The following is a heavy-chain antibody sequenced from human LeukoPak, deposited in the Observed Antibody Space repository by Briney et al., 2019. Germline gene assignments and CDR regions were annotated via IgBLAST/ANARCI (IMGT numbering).Heavy chain of an antibody. V-gene: IGHV3-13*04. CDR3: AKEDSSWYGPPLEVNWFDP. D-gene: IGHD6-13*01. CDR2: INTAADT. CDR1: GFAFSNYD. Sequence: GGSLRLSCAASGFAFSNYDMLWVRQATGKGLEWVSAINTAADTYYPDSVKGRFTISRDNSKNTLYLQMNSLRAEDTAVYYCAKEDSSWYGPPLEVNWFDPWGQGTLVTVSS. J-gene: IGHJ5*02.